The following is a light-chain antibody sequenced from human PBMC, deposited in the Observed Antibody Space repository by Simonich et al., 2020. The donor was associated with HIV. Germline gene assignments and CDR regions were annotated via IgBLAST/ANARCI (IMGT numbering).Light chain of an antibody. CDR3: QQYYVTPYT. J-gene: IGKJ2*01. V-gene: IGKV4-1*01. CDR2: WAS. CDR1: QSVLYSSNNKNY. Sequence: DIVMTQSPDSLAVSLGERATINCKSSQSVLYSSNNKNYLAWYQQKPGQPPKLLIYWASTRQPGVPDRFSGSGSGTHFTLTISSLQAEDVAVYYCQQYYVTPYTFGQGTKLEIK.